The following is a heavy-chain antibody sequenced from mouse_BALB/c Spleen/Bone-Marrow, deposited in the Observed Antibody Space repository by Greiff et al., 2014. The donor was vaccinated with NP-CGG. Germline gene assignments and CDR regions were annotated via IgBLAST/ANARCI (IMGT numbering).Heavy chain of an antibody. CDR1: GYTFTDYT. CDR2: VNPRSGYA. V-gene: IGHV1-4*01. CDR3: ARPKGFALDY. J-gene: IGHJ2*01. Sequence: QVQLQQSGAELASPGASVKVSCKASGYTFTDYTIQWVKQRPGQGLEWIGYVNPRSGYANYNQKFKDKATLTADKSSITAFMQLSSLTSEDSAVYYCARPKGFALDYWGQGTALTVSS.